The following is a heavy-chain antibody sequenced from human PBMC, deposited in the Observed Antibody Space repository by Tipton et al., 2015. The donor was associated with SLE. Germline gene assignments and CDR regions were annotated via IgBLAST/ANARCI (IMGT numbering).Heavy chain of an antibody. CDR1: GFTFRSYW. D-gene: IGHD3-22*01. CDR2: INSDGSST. CDR3: ARADYETGPFDP. V-gene: IGHV3-74*01. J-gene: IGHJ5*02. Sequence: SLRLSCAASGFTFRSYWMHWVRQAPGKGLVWVSRINSDGSSTAYADYVKGRFTLSRDNARNALYLQMNSLRVEDTAIYYCARADYETGPFDPWGQGTLVTVSS.